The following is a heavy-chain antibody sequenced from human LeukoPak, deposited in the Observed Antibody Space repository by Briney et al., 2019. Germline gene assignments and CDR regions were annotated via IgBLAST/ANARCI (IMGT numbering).Heavy chain of an antibody. J-gene: IGHJ4*02. D-gene: IGHD2-21*02. CDR3: ARDPIVVVTAIPYFDY. CDR1: GGSISSGSYY. CDR2: IYTSGST. Sequence: SETLSLTCTVSGGSISSGSYYWSWIRQPAGKGLEWLGRIYTSGSTNYNPSLKSRVTISVDTSKNQFSLKLSSVTAADTAVYYCARDPIVVVTAIPYFDYWGQGTLVTVSS. V-gene: IGHV4-61*02.